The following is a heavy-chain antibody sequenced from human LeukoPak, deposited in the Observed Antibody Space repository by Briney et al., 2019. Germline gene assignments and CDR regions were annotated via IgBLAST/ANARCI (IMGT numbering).Heavy chain of an antibody. CDR1: GYTFTGYY. V-gene: IGHV1-2*06. D-gene: IGHD1-26*01. CDR2: INPNSGGT. Sequence: GASVKVSCKASGYTFTGYYMHWVRQAPGQGLEWMGRINPNSGGTNYAQKFQGRVTMTRDTSISTAYMELSRLRSDDTAVCYCARDHPVGATRIEIDYWGQGTLVTVSS. CDR3: ARDHPVGATRIEIDY. J-gene: IGHJ4*02.